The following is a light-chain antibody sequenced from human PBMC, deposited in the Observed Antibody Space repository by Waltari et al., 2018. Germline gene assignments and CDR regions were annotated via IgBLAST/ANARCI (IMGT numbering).Light chain of an antibody. J-gene: IGLJ3*02. V-gene: IGLV2-11*01. CDR2: DVI. CDR3: CSYAGDAVYM. Sequence: QSALTQPRSVSGSPGQSVTTSCTGTSSVVGPYRYVSWYQHHPAKAPKVMIFDVIRRPSGFPDRFSGSKSGNTASLTISGLQAEDEADYYCCSYAGDAVYMFGGGTKVTVL. CDR1: SSVVGPYRY.